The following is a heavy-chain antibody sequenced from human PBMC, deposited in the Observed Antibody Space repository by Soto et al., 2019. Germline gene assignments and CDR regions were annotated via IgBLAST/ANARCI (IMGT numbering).Heavy chain of an antibody. D-gene: IGHD4-17*01. Sequence: ASVKVSCKASGYTFTSYGISWVRQAPGQGLEWMGWISAYNGNTNYAQKLQGRVTMTTDTSTSTAYMELRSLRSDDTAVYYCAIDYGDYDPNWFDPWGQGTLVTVSS. CDR3: AIDYGDYDPNWFDP. CDR1: GYTFTSYG. J-gene: IGHJ5*02. CDR2: ISAYNGNT. V-gene: IGHV1-18*01.